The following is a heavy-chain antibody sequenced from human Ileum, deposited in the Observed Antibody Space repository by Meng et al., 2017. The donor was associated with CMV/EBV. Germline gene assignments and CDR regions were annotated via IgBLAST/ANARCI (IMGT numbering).Heavy chain of an antibody. Sequence: QVQLGQSGAEVKKPGASVKVSCKASGYTFTSYDISWVRQAPGQGLEWLGWISAYNGNTNHAQKLQGRVTMTTDTSTTTAYMELRSLRSDDTAVYYCARSGGYCSGGSCPDAWGQGTLVTVSS. CDR2: ISAYNGNT. V-gene: IGHV1-18*01. CDR3: ARSGGYCSGGSCPDA. J-gene: IGHJ5*02. D-gene: IGHD2-15*01. CDR1: GYTFTSYD.